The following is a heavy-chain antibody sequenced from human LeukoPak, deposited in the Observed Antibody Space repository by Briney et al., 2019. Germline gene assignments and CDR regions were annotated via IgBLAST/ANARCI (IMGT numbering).Heavy chain of an antibody. Sequence: SETLSLTCAVYGGSFSAYYWSWIRQPPGKGLEWIGKINHTGSANYNPSLKSRVTISVDTSKNQFSLKLNSVTAADTAVYYCARRTGGSSSWYFDYWGQGTLVTVSS. CDR2: INHTGSA. D-gene: IGHD6-13*01. V-gene: IGHV4-34*01. CDR1: GGSFSAYY. J-gene: IGHJ4*02. CDR3: ARRTGGSSSWYFDY.